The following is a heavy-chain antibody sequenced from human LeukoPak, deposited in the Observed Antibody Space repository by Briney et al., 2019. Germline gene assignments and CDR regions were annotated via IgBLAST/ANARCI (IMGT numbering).Heavy chain of an antibody. CDR2: ISGSGDST. CDR1: GFTLSSYA. CDR3: AKLNSYGDY. J-gene: IGHJ4*02. D-gene: IGHD5-18*01. Sequence: RGSLRLSCAASGFTLSSYAMSWVRQAPGKGLAWVSGISGSGDSTYYADSVKGRFTISRDNSKNMVFLQMDSLRVEDTAAYYCAKLNSYGDYWGQGTLVTISS. V-gene: IGHV3-23*01.